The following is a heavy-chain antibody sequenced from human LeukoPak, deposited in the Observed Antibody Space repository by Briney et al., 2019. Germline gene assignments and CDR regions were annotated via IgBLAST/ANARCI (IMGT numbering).Heavy chain of an antibody. J-gene: IGHJ6*02. CDR2: INPDGTST. CDR1: GFTFSSYW. Sequence: PGGSLRLSCAASGFTFSSYWMSWVRQAPGKGLEWVSRINPDGTSTSHADSVKGRFTISRDNAKNTLYLQMNDLSAEDTAVYYCARGLYLDYDSSGYYVGYYYGLAVWGQGTTVTVSS. CDR3: ARGLYLDYDSSGYYVGYYYGLAV. V-gene: IGHV3-74*01. D-gene: IGHD3-22*01.